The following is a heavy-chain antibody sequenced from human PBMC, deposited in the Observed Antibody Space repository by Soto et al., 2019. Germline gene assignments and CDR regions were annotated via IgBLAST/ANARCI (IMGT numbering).Heavy chain of an antibody. D-gene: IGHD4-4*01. V-gene: IGHV3-13*04. Sequence: EVQLVESGGGLVQPGGSLRLSCAASGFTFSSYDMHWVRQATGKGLEWVSAIGTAGDTYYPGSVKGRFTISRENAKNSLDLQMNSLRAGDTAVYYCARDRSKGYFDLWGRGTLVTVSS. CDR2: IGTAGDT. J-gene: IGHJ2*01. CDR3: ARDRSKGYFDL. CDR1: GFTFSSYD.